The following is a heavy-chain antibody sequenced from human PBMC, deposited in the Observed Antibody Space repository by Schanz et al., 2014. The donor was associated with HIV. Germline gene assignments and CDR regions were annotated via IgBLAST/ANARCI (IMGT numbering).Heavy chain of an antibody. V-gene: IGHV1-18*01. J-gene: IGHJ2*01. CDR1: GYSLTGYG. D-gene: IGHD2-2*01. CDR2: ISGYNNNT. CDR3: ARLGPIVVVPGPLAWYFDL. Sequence: QVQLVQSGAEVRRPGASVKVSCKASGYSLTGYGFNWVRQAPGQGLEWMGWISGYNNNTNYAQKFEGRVTLTTDTSTSTVNMELRSLRSDDTAVYYCARLGPIVVVPGPLAWYFDLWGRGTLVTVSS.